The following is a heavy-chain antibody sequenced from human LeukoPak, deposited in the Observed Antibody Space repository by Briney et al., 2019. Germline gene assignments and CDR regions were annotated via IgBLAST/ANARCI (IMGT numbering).Heavy chain of an antibody. V-gene: IGHV4-4*07. CDR1: GGSISSYY. Sequence: PSETLSLTCTVSGGSISSYYWSWIRQPAGKGLEWIGRIYTSGSTNYNPSLKSRVTMSVDTSKNQFSLKLSSVTAADTAVYYCARQSSSGWYPAYFDYWGQGTLVTVSS. D-gene: IGHD6-19*01. CDR3: ARQSSSGWYPAYFDY. J-gene: IGHJ4*02. CDR2: IYTSGST.